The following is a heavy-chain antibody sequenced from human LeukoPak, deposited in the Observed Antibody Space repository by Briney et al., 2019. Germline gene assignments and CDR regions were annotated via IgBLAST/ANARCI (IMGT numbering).Heavy chain of an antibody. V-gene: IGHV1-46*03. CDR1: GYTFTSYY. CDR2: INPSGGST. J-gene: IGHJ4*02. Sequence: GASVKVSCKASGYTFTSYYIHWVRQAPGQGLEWMGIINPSGGSTSYAQKFQGRVTMTRDTPTSTVYMELSSLRSEDTAVYYCARDNYYGSGSYYSDYWGQGTLVTVSS. CDR3: ARDNYYGSGSYYSDY. D-gene: IGHD3-10*01.